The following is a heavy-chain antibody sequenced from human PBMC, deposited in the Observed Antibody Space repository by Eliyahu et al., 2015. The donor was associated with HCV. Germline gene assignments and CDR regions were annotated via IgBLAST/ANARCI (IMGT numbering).Heavy chain of an antibody. CDR2: ISWDDTG. J-gene: IGHJ4*02. CDR3: AYLDSLGWPPTFEH. V-gene: IGHV2-5*02. CDR1: XFSLTTSGVG. D-gene: IGHD7-27*01. Sequence: QIALKESGPALVKPTQTLTLTCTFSXFSLTTSGVGVGWIRQPPGKALEWLALISWDDTGRYRPSLKSRLTITKHTSTNQVVLTMTNMDPVDTGTYYCAYLDSLGWPPTFEHWGQGTLVTVSS.